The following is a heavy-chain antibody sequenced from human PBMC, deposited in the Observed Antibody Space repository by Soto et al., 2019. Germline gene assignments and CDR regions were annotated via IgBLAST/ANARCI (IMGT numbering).Heavy chain of an antibody. J-gene: IGHJ4*02. CDR2: ISYDGSNK. Sequence: GGSLRLSCAASGFTFSSYGMHWVRQAPGKGLEWVAVISYDGSNKYYADSVKGRFTISRDNSKNTLYLQMNSLRAEDTAVYYCAKDGLRYCSGGSCPGSLDYWGQGTLVTVS. CDR1: GFTFSSYG. CDR3: AKDGLRYCSGGSCPGSLDY. V-gene: IGHV3-30*18. D-gene: IGHD2-15*01.